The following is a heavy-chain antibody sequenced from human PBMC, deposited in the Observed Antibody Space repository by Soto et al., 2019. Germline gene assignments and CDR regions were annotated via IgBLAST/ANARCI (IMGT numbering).Heavy chain of an antibody. Sequence: SVKVSCKASGGTFSSYAISWVRQAPGQGLEWMGGIIPIFGTANYAQKFQGRVTITADESTSTAYMELSSLRSEDTAVYYCARDRRMYSSSSGTTLNGSDYYYYGMDVWGQGTTVTVSS. J-gene: IGHJ6*02. V-gene: IGHV1-69*13. CDR1: GGTFSSYA. D-gene: IGHD6-6*01. CDR2: IIPIFGTA. CDR3: ARDRRMYSSSSGTTLNGSDYYYYGMDV.